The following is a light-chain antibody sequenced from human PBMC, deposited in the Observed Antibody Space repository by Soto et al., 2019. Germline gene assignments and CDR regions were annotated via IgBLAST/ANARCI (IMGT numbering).Light chain of an antibody. J-gene: IGLJ1*01. CDR2: ANT. CDR1: SSNIGAGYD. CDR3: QSYDSSLWGSV. Sequence: QSVLTQPPSVSGAPGQRLTISCTGSSSNIGAGYDVHWYQQLPGTAPKLLIYANTARPSGVPARFSGSKSGTSASLAINGLQTEDEADYYCQSYDSSLWGSVFGTGTKLTVL. V-gene: IGLV1-40*01.